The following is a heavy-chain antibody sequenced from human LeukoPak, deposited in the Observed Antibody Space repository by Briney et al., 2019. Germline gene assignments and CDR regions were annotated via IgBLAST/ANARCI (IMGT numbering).Heavy chain of an antibody. V-gene: IGHV3-23*01. J-gene: IGHJ4*02. Sequence: GGSLRLSCAASGFTFSSYGMSWVRQAPGKGLEWVSAITGSGDSTYYADSVKGRFTISRDNSKNTLYLQMNSLRAEDTAVYYCARDGSGRVPEMSAPDYWGQGTLVTVSS. CDR1: GFTFSSYG. CDR2: ITGSGDST. D-gene: IGHD3-10*01. CDR3: ARDGSGRVPEMSAPDY.